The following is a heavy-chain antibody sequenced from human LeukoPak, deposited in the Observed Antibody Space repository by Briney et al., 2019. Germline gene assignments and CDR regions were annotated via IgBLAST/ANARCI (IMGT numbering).Heavy chain of an antibody. CDR3: ARGTQTYYYDSSGYYWNYYYYMDV. V-gene: IGHV1-8*03. D-gene: IGHD3-22*01. J-gene: IGHJ6*03. CDR2: MNPNSGNT. Sequence: ASVKVSCKASGYTFTSYDINWVRQATGQGLEWMGWMNPNSGNTGYAQKFQGRVTITRNTSISTAYMELSSLRSEDTAVYYCARGTQTYYYDSSGYYWNYYYYMDVWGKGTTVTVSS. CDR1: GYTFTSYD.